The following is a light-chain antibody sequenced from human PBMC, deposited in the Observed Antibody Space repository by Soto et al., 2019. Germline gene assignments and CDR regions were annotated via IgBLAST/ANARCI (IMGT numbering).Light chain of an antibody. CDR3: QQYYTTPHT. CDR1: QNVLSTSNNRNY. J-gene: IGKJ1*01. V-gene: IGKV4-1*01. CDR2: WAS. Sequence: DIVMTQSPDSLAVSLGERATINCKSSQNVLSTSNNRNYLAWYQHKPGQPPQLLVSWASTRDSAVPDRFSGSGFGTDFTLTISSLQAEDAAVYYCQQYYTTPHTFGQGTKVEI.